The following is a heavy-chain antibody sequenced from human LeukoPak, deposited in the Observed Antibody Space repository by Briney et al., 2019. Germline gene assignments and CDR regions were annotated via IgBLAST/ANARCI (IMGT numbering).Heavy chain of an antibody. J-gene: IGHJ2*01. CDR2: INPNSGGT. V-gene: IGHV1-2*02. CDR3: ARHPGKVTNDWYFDL. Sequence: ASVKVSCKASGYTFNGYYMHWMRQAPGQGLEWMGWINPNSGGTNYAQKFQGRVTMTRDTSITTAYMELSRLSSDDTAVYYCARHPGKVTNDWYFDLWGRGTLVTVSS. D-gene: IGHD4-23*01. CDR1: GYTFNGYY.